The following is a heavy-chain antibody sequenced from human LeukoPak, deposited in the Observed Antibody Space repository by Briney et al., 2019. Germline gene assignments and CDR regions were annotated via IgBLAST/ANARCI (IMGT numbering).Heavy chain of an antibody. V-gene: IGHV4-39*07. CDR3: ARAPANYDILTGYYPNWFDP. J-gene: IGHJ5*02. CDR1: GGSIRSNSYY. Sequence: SETLSLTCTVSGGSIRSNSYYWGWIRQPPGKGLEWIGNIYYSGSTYYNPSLKSRVTISVDTSKNQFSLKLSSVTAADTAVYYCARAPANYDILTGYYPNWFDPWGQGTLVTVFS. D-gene: IGHD3-9*01. CDR2: IYYSGST.